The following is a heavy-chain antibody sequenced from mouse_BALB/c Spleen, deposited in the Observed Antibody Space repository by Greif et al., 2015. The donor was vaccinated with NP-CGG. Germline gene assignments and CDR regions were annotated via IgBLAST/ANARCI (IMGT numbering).Heavy chain of an antibody. V-gene: IGHV2-2*02. CDR3: ARKYGNYYAMDY. CDR2: IWRGGST. CDR1: GFSLTSYG. Sequence: VKLVESGPGLVQPSQSLSITCTVSGFSLTSYGVHWVRQSPGKGLEWLGVIWRGGSTDYNATFISRLSISKDNSKSQVFFKMNSLQANDTAIYYCARKYGNYYAMDYWGQGTSVTVSS. J-gene: IGHJ4*01. D-gene: IGHD2-10*02.